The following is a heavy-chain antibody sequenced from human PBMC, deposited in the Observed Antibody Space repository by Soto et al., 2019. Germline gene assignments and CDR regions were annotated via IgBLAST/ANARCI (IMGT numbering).Heavy chain of an antibody. V-gene: IGHV3-30-3*01. D-gene: IGHD6-13*01. Sequence: PVGSLRLSCAASGFTFSLYSMHWVRQAPGKGLEWVAVTSDNGSNKYYADSVKGRFTISRDNSKNTVYPQMNSLRAEDTAVYYCARDAEAAAGTFQFDPWGQGTLVTVSS. CDR1: GFTFSLYS. J-gene: IGHJ5*02. CDR3: ARDAEAAAGTFQFDP. CDR2: TSDNGSNK.